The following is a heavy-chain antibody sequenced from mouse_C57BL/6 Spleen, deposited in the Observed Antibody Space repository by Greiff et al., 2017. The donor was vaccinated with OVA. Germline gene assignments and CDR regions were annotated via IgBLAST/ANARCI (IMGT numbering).Heavy chain of an antibody. V-gene: IGHV1-50*01. J-gene: IGHJ2*01. CDR2: IDPSDSYT. CDR3: AIRWVDY. Sequence: VQLQQPGAELVKPGASVKLSCKASGYTFTSYWMQWVKQRPGQGLEWIGEIDPSDSYTNYNQKFKGKATLTVDTSSSTAYMQLSILTSEDSAVYYCAIRWVDYWGQGTTLTVSS. D-gene: IGHD1-1*02. CDR1: GYTFTSYW.